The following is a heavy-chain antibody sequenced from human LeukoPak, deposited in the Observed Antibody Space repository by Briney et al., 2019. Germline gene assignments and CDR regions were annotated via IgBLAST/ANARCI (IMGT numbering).Heavy chain of an antibody. V-gene: IGHV3-7*01. D-gene: IGHD6-19*01. CDR2: IKQDGSER. J-gene: IGHJ4*02. CDR3: ARGPIAVAGKTLDS. CDR1: GFTFSGFS. Sequence: GGSLRLSCAASGFTFSGFSMSWVRQSPTKGLEWVANIKQDGSERYYVDSVKGRFTISRDNAKNSLSLQMNNLRVEDTAVYYCARGPIAVAGKTLDSWGQGTLVTVSS.